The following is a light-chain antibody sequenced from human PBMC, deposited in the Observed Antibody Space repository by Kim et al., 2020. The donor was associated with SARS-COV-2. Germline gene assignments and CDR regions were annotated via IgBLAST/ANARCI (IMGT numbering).Light chain of an antibody. CDR2: GAS. CDR3: EQYGRSPRT. V-gene: IGKV3-20*01. J-gene: IGKJ1*01. CDR1: QSVTNNY. Sequence: EIVLTQSPGTLSLSPGERATLSCRASQSVTNNYLAWYQQKPGQPPRLLIYGASSRATGIPDRFSGSGSGTDFTLTIIRLEPEDFAVYYCEQYGRSPRTFGQGTKVDIK.